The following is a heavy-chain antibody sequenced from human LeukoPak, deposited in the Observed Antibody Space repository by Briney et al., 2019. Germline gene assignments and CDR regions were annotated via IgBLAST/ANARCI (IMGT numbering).Heavy chain of an antibody. V-gene: IGHV3-72*01. D-gene: IGHD3-3*01. CDR1: GFTFSDHY. CDR2: TRNKANSYTT. J-gene: IGHJ6*03. Sequence: GGSLRLSCAASGFTFSDHYMDWVRQAPGKGLEWVGRTRNKANSYTTEYAASVKGRFTISRDDSKNSLYLQMNSLKTEDTAVYYCARDARMYYDFLDPLGGYYYYYMDVWGKGTTVTVSS. CDR3: ARDARMYYDFLDPLGGYYYYYMDV.